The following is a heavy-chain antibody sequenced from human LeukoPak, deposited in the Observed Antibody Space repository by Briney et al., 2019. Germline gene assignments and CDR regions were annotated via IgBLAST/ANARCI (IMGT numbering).Heavy chain of an antibody. CDR3: ARFLSGSHDAFDM. Sequence: ASVKVSCKASGYSFTGSWHWVRQAPGQGLEWMGRINPNSGGTDYAQTFRGRVTMTRDTSVSTAYMELSSLRSDDTAVYYCARFLSGSHDAFDMWGQGTMVTVSS. CDR2: INPNSGGT. J-gene: IGHJ3*02. CDR1: GYSFTGSW. D-gene: IGHD1-26*01. V-gene: IGHV1-2*06.